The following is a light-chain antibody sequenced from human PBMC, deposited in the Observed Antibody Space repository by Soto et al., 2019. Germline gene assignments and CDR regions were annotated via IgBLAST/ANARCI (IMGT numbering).Light chain of an antibody. CDR3: HQLNRYPT. CDR2: AAY. CDR1: QGMSTY. J-gene: IGKJ4*01. V-gene: IGKV1-9*01. Sequence: IPVTQSPSSLSASVGDRITITCRASQGMSTYLAWYQQKPGEAPKLLIYAAYTLQSGVPSRFSGGGSGTDFTLTISSLQPEDFATYYCHQLNRYPTFGGGTKVEIK.